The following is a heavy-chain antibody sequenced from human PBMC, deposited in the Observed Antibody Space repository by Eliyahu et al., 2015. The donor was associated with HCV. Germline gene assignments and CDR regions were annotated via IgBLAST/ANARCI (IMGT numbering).Heavy chain of an antibody. CDR1: GGSVSNSXYY. Sequence: QLRLQESGPGLVKPSETLSLTCTVSGGSVSNSXYYWGWIRQSPGKGLEWIADIYYSGRTYYNPSLKSRVTISVDTSRNQFSLRLSSVTAADTAVYHCARLPGDCIGGVCYRFFDYWGQGTLVTVSS. CDR2: IYYSGRT. D-gene: IGHD2-8*02. J-gene: IGHJ4*02. CDR3: ARLPGDCIGGVCYRFFDY. V-gene: IGHV4-39*01.